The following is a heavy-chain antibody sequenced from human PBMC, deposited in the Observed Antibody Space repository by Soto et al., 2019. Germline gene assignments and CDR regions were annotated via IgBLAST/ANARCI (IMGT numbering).Heavy chain of an antibody. D-gene: IGHD3-22*01. CDR1: GFTFSSYA. J-gene: IGHJ4*02. Sequence: PGGSLRLSCAASGFTFSSYAMHWVLQALGKGLEWVAVISYDGSYKYYADSVKGRFTISRDSSKNTLYLQMNRLRAEDTAVYYCARHTQPPFDSSGFHLNYWGQGTLLTV. CDR2: ISYDGSYK. V-gene: IGHV3-30-3*01. CDR3: ARHTQPPFDSSGFHLNY.